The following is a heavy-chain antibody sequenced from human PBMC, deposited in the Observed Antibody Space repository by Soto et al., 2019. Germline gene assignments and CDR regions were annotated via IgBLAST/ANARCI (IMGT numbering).Heavy chain of an antibody. J-gene: IGHJ4*02. CDR3: ARATQSYYDTSGYYSYVY. D-gene: IGHD3-22*01. CDR2: INWNGGSK. V-gene: IGHV3-20*04. CDR1: GFTFDEYA. Sequence: GGSLRLSCAASGFTFDEYALTWVRQAPGKGLEWVAGINWNGGSKGYADSVKGRFTISRDNAKSSLYLQMNNLRAEDTAFYFCARATQSYYDTSGYYSYVYWGQGA.